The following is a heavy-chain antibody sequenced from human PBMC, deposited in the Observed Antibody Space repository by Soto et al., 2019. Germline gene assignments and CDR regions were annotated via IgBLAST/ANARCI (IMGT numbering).Heavy chain of an antibody. D-gene: IGHD2-15*01. J-gene: IGHJ5*02. CDR1: GGSISSSSYY. CDR2: IYYSGST. V-gene: IGHV4-39*01. CDR3: ARGDIVVVVAATHISWLDP. Sequence: PSETLSLTCTVSGGSISSSSYYWGWIRQPPGKGLEWIGSIYYSGSTYYNPSLKSRVTISVDTSKNQFSLKLSSVTAADTAVYYCARGDIVVVVAATHISWLDPSGQGPLPTVSS.